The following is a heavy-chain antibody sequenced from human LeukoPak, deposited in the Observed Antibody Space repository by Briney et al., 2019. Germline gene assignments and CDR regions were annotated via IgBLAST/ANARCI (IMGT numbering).Heavy chain of an antibody. CDR2: IKQDGSEQ. D-gene: IGHD3-10*01. J-gene: IGHJ4*02. CDR1: GFMLSSHW. Sequence: QPGGSLRLSCAASGFMLSSHWMSWVRQAPGKGLEWVANIKQDGSEQYYVDSEKGRFTISRDNAKNSLFLQMNSLRAEDTAVYYCARDISGGYWGQGTLVTVSS. CDR3: ARDISGGY. V-gene: IGHV3-7*01.